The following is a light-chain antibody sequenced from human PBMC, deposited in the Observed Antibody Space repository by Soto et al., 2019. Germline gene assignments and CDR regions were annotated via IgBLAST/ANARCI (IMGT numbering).Light chain of an antibody. Sequence: EIVLTQSPGTLSLSPGERATLSCRASQSVSSNYLAWYQQKPGQAPSLLIYDASSRATGIPDRFSGSGSGTDFTLTISRLESEDFAMYSCQQYGTSAPITFGQGTRLEIE. J-gene: IGKJ5*01. CDR1: QSVSSNY. V-gene: IGKV3-20*01. CDR2: DAS. CDR3: QQYGTSAPIT.